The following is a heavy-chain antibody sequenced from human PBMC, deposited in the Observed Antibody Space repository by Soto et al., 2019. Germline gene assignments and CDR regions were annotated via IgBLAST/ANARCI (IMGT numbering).Heavy chain of an antibody. Sequence: QVQLVQSGAEVKKPGSSVKVSCKASGGTFSSYAISWVRQAPGQGLEWMGGIIPIFGTANYAQKFQGRVTITADESTSTDYMELSSLRSEDTAVYYCARGGSGRYSSSWYYYGMDVWGQGTTVTVSS. V-gene: IGHV1-69*01. J-gene: IGHJ6*02. CDR2: IIPIFGTA. CDR3: ARGGSGRYSSSWYYYGMDV. D-gene: IGHD6-13*01. CDR1: GGTFSSYA.